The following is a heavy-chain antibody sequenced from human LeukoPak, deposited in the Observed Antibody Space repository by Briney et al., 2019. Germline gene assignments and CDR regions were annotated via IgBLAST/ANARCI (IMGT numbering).Heavy chain of an antibody. CDR1: GFTFGNYV. J-gene: IGHJ4*02. Sequence: GGSLRLSCAASGFTFGNYVMNWVRQAPGQGLEWVSAISGRGGTTYYADSVKGRFTISRDNSKNTLYLQMNSLRAEDTAVYYCARGPVDTAFDYWGQGTLVTVSS. CDR2: ISGRGGTT. CDR3: ARGPVDTAFDY. V-gene: IGHV3-23*01. D-gene: IGHD5-18*01.